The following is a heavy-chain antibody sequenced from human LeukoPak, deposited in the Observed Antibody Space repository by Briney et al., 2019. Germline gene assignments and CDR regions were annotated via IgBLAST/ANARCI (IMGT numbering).Heavy chain of an antibody. J-gene: IGHJ6*03. CDR3: AREGNSASHIYYFYVYMDV. D-gene: IGHD2-2*01. CDR1: GFSFRGSP. V-gene: IGHV3-30*15. Sequence: GGSLRLSCAASGFSFRGSPMHWVRQALGEGREWVAIISRDGRSNYYADSVKGRFTISRDNSENTLYLQMSSLRAEDTAVYYCAREGNSASHIYYFYVYMDVWGKGTTVTVSS. CDR2: ISRDGRSN.